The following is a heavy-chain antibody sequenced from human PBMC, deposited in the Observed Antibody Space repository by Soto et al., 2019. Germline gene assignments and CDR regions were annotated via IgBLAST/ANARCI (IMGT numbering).Heavy chain of an antibody. CDR1: GGSISSGGYY. Sequence: QVQLQESGPGLVKPSQTLSLTCTVSGGSISSGGYYWSWIRQHPGKGLEWIGYIYYSGSTYYNPSLKSRVTISVDTSKNQFALKLSSVTAADTAVYYCAREVAVRAVAVLDYWGQGTLVTVSS. D-gene: IGHD6-19*01. CDR2: IYYSGST. V-gene: IGHV4-31*03. CDR3: AREVAVRAVAVLDY. J-gene: IGHJ4*02.